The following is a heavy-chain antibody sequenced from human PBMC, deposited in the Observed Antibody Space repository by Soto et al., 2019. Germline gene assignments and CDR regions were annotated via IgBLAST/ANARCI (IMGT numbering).Heavy chain of an antibody. Sequence: QVQLVQSGAEVKKPGSSVKVSCKASGGTFSSYTISWVRQAPGQGLEWMGRIIPILGIANYAQKFQGRVTITADKSTSTASMELGSLRSENTAVYYCARLAVAGPNLYYYGMDVWGRGTTVTVSS. V-gene: IGHV1-69*02. J-gene: IGHJ6*02. CDR2: IIPILGIA. CDR1: GGTFSSYT. D-gene: IGHD6-19*01. CDR3: ARLAVAGPNLYYYGMDV.